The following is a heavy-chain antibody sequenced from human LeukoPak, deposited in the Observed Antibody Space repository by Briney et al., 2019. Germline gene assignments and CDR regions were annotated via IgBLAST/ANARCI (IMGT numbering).Heavy chain of an antibody. CDR2: IRYDGSNK. CDR1: GFTFSSYG. D-gene: IGHD2-2*01. J-gene: IGHJ1*01. V-gene: IGHV3-30*02. Sequence: PGGSLRLSCAASGFTFSSYGMHWVRQAPGKGLEWVAFIRYDGSNKYYADSVKGRFTISRDNSKNTLYLQMNSLRAEDTAVYYCAKDLCSSTSCCFQXWGQGXXVTV. CDR3: AKDLCSSTSCCFQX.